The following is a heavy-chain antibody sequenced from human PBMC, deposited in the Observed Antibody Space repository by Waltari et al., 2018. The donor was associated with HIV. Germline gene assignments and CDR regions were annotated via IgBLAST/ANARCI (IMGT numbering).Heavy chain of an antibody. CDR1: GFAFSRFD. D-gene: IGHD6-19*01. J-gene: IGHJ4*02. Sequence: EVEMVESGGGSVQPGGSLRLSCAASGFAFSRFDMHGVHQAMGNSPEWVAAIGAAGDTYYPKSVKGRFTVSRENGKNSLYLQMNNLRVDDAAMYYCVRGNGWYGPYYFDYWGRGTLVTVSS. CDR2: IGAAGDT. CDR3: VRGNGWYGPYYFDY. V-gene: IGHV3-13*01.